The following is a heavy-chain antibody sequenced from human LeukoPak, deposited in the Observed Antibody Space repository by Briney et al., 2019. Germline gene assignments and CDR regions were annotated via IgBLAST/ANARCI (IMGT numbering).Heavy chain of an antibody. V-gene: IGHV1-2*02. CDR2: ITPSDGA. CDR1: GYTFTAYA. D-gene: IGHD5-24*01. CDR3: ARDRYGDGFAHFDY. Sequence: ASVKVSCKSSGYTFTAYAMHWVRQAPGQGHEWMGWITPSDGANYAQKFQGRVTMTRDTSMSTASMDLNRLTSDDTAVYFCARDRYGDGFAHFDYWGQGTLVTVSS. J-gene: IGHJ4*02.